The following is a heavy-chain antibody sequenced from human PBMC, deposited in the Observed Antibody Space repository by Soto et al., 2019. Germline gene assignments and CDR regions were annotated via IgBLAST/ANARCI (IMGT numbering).Heavy chain of an antibody. CDR2: ISGGGGST. CDR1: GFTFSSYA. CDR3: AKDLYYDSSGYLNPLDY. J-gene: IGHJ4*02. Sequence: EVQLLESGGGFVQPGGSLRLSCAASGFTFSSYAISWVRQAPGKGLEWVSTISGGGGSTYYADSVKGRFSISRDNFKNTLYLQMNSLRAEDTAVYYCAKDLYYDSSGYLNPLDYWGQGTLVTVSS. V-gene: IGHV3-23*01. D-gene: IGHD3-22*01.